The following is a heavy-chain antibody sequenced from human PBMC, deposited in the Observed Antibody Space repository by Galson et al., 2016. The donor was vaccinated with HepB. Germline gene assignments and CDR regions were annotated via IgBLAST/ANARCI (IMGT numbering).Heavy chain of an antibody. V-gene: IGHV3-23*01. J-gene: IGHJ3*01. CDR1: GFTFSTYA. CDR3: ARDPNGDYFGAFDF. CDR2: VTGSGSWT. Sequence: SLRLSCAASGFTFSTYAMNWVRQAPGKGLEWVSSVTGSGSWTYYADSVKGRLTISRDNSKNTLYLQMNSLRAEDTAVYYCARDPNGDYFGAFDFWGQGTMVTVSS. D-gene: IGHD4-17*01.